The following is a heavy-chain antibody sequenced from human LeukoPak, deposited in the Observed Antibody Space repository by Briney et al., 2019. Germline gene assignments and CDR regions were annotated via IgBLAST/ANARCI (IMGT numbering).Heavy chain of an antibody. Sequence: ASVKVSCKASGYTFTSYGISWVRQAPGQGLEWLGWISVYNVNTNYAQKLQGRVTMTTDTSTSTVYMELRSLRSDDTAVYYCARDNSVGDSAWWFDPWGQGTLVTVSS. CDR1: GYTFTSYG. V-gene: IGHV1-18*01. J-gene: IGHJ5*02. CDR2: ISVYNVNT. CDR3: ARDNSVGDSAWWFDP. D-gene: IGHD5-12*01.